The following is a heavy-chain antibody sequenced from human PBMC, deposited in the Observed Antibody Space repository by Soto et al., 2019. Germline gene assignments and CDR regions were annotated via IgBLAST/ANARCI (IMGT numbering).Heavy chain of an antibody. CDR2: IYHSGST. V-gene: IGHV4-4*02. D-gene: IGHD1-26*01. Sequence: SETLSLTCAVSGGSISSSNWWSWVRQPPGKGLEWIGEIYHSGSTNYNPSLKSRVTISVDKSKNQFSLKLSSVTAADTAVYYCARYHGSYDAYYYYGMDVWGQGTTVTVS. CDR3: ARYHGSYDAYYYYGMDV. J-gene: IGHJ6*02. CDR1: GGSISSSNW.